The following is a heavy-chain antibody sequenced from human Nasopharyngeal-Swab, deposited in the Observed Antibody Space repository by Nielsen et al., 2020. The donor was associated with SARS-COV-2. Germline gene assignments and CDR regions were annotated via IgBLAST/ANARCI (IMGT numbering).Heavy chain of an antibody. CDR2: ISYDGSNK. CDR1: GFTFSSYA. Sequence: GGSLRLSCAASGFTFSSYAMHWVRQAPGKGLEWVAVISYDGSNKYYADSVKGRFTISRDNSKNTLYLQMNSLRAEDTAVYYCAEDCERGYSYGWNYYYYGMDVWGQGTTVTVSS. D-gene: IGHD5-18*01. CDR3: AEDCERGYSYGWNYYYYGMDV. J-gene: IGHJ6*02. V-gene: IGHV3-30*18.